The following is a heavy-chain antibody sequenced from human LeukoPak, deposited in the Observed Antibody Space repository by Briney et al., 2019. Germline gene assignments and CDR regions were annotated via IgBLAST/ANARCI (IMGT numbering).Heavy chain of an antibody. CDR3: ARHGDWSLGPRFDY. J-gene: IGHJ4*02. Sequence: SETLSLTCAVSGGSISSSNWWSWVRQPPGKGLEWIGEISHSGSTNYNPSLKSRVTISVDKSKNQFSLKLSSVTAADTAVYYCARHGDWSLGPRFDYWGQGTLVTVSS. CDR2: ISHSGST. D-gene: IGHD3-16*01. V-gene: IGHV4-4*02. CDR1: GGSISSSNW.